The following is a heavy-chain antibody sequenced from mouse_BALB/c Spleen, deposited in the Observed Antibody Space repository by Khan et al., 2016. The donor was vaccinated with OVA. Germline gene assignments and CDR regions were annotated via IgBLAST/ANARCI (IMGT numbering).Heavy chain of an antibody. Sequence: EVQLQESGPGLVKPSQSLSLTCTVTGYSITSEYAWNWIRQFPGNKLERMGYINYSGNTRFNPSLKRRTYITRDTSKNQFFLQLNSVTTEDTATYYCARKDYYYYYPIPYWGQGTLVTVSA. CDR2: INYSGNT. D-gene: IGHD2-4*01. CDR1: GYSITSEYA. CDR3: ARKDYYYYYPIPY. J-gene: IGHJ3*01. V-gene: IGHV3-2*02.